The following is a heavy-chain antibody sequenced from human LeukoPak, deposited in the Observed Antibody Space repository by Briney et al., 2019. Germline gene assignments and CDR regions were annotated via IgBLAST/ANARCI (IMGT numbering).Heavy chain of an antibody. J-gene: IGHJ4*02. CDR1: GYTFTGYY. Sequence: GASVKVSCKASGYTFTGYYMHWVRQAPGQGLEWMGWINPNSGGTNYAQKFQGRVTMTRDTSISTAYMELSRLRSDDTAVYYCAKLTDHGDYVPNDYWGQGTLVTVSS. CDR3: AKLTDHGDYVPNDY. CDR2: INPNSGGT. V-gene: IGHV1-2*02. D-gene: IGHD4-17*01.